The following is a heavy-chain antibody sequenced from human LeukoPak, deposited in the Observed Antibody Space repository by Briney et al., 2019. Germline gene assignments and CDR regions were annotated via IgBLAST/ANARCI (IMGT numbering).Heavy chain of an antibody. D-gene: IGHD4-23*01. J-gene: IGHJ3*02. CDR2: ISYDGSNK. V-gene: IGHV3-30-3*01. CDR1: GFTFSSYA. Sequence: PGGSLRLSCAASGFTFSSYAMHWVRQAPGKGLEWVAVISYDGSNKYYADSVKGRFTISRDNSKNTLYLQMNSLRAEDTAVYYCARSYGGNLLGRAFDIWGQGTMVTVSS. CDR3: ARSYGGNLLGRAFDI.